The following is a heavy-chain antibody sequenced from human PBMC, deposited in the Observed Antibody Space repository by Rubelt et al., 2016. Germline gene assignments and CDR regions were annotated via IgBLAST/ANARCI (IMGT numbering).Heavy chain of an antibody. D-gene: IGHD3/OR15-3a*01. Sequence: VQLVESGGGVVQPGRSLRLSCAASGFTLSDYDIHWVRRAAGKGLEWVSAIATSGDTYYPDSVKGRFTITREKAKNALYLQRNSLTAGDTVVYYCARGLDLWGHGALVTVSS. CDR2: IATSGDT. CDR3: ARGLDL. V-gene: IGHV3-13*04. CDR1: GFTLSDYD. J-gene: IGHJ3*01.